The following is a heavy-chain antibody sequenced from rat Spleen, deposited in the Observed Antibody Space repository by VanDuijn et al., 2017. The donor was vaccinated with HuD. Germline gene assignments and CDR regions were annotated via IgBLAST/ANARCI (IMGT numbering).Heavy chain of an antibody. CDR3: ARYGYNSYVMDA. J-gene: IGHJ4*01. Sequence: EVQLQESGPGLVKPSQSLSLTCSVTGYSITSNYWGWIRKFPGNKMEWMGYISYSGSTSYNPSLKSLISITRDTSKNQFFLQLNSVTTEDTATYYCARYGYNSYVMDAWGQGASVTVSS. CDR1: GYSITSNY. D-gene: IGHD1-9*01. CDR2: ISYSGST. V-gene: IGHV3-1*01.